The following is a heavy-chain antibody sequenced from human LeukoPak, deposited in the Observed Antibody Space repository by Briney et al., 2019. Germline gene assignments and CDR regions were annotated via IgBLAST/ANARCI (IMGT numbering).Heavy chain of an antibody. D-gene: IGHD3-22*01. CDR2: IFYTGNT. CDR1: GGSISSYY. CDR3: ARSAHHYYDSASYGVAFDV. J-gene: IGHJ3*01. V-gene: IGHV4-59*01. Sequence: SETLSLTCTVSGGSISSYYWSWIRQPPGKGLEWIGNIFYTGNTKYNASLKSRVTISVDTSKNQVSLQLSSVTAADTAMYYCARSAHHYYDSASYGVAFDVWGQGTTVTVSS.